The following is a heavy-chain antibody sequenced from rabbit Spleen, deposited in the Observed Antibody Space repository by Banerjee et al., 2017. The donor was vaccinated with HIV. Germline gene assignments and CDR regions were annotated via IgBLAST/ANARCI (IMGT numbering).Heavy chain of an antibody. Sequence: QEQLVESGGDLVKPGASLTLSCTASGFSFSNNAVMCWVRQAPGKGLEWIACSNGVTGKAVYASWAKGRFTFSKTSSTTVTLQMTSMTGADTATYFCARSSVGDINRFGLWGPGTLVTVS. D-gene: IGHD1-1*01. J-gene: IGHJ2*01. CDR2: SNGVTGKA. CDR3: ARSSVGDINRFGL. CDR1: GFSFSNNAV. V-gene: IGHV1S45*01.